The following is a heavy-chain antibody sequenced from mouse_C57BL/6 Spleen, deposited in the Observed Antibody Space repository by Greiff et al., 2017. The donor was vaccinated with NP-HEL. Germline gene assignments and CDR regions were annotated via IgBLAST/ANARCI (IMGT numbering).Heavy chain of an antibody. J-gene: IGHJ4*01. Sequence: QVQLQQSGPELVKPGASVKISCKASGYSFTSYYIHWVKQRPGQGLEWIGWIYPGSGNTKYNEKFKGKATLTADTSSSTAYMQLSSLTSEDSAVYYCARSAYYGSSFRYAMDYWGQGTSVTVAS. D-gene: IGHD1-1*01. CDR2: IYPGSGNT. CDR3: ARSAYYGSSFRYAMDY. V-gene: IGHV1-66*01. CDR1: GYSFTSYY.